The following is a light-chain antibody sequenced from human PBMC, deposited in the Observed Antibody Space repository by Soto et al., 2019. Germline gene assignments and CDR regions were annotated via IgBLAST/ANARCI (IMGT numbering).Light chain of an antibody. CDR1: SGHSSYA. CDR3: QTWGTGIHVV. CDR2: LNSDGSH. V-gene: IGLV4-69*01. J-gene: IGLJ2*01. Sequence: QLVLTQSPSASASLGASVKLTCTLSSGHSSYAIAWHQQQPEKGPRYLMKLNSDGSHSKGDGIPDRFSGSSSVAERYLTISGLQAEDEADYYCQTWGTGIHVVFGGGTKLTV.